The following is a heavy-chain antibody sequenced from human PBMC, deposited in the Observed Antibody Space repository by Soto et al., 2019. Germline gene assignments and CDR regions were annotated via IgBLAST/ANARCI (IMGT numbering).Heavy chain of an antibody. V-gene: IGHV3-53*01. CDR2: IYSGGST. J-gene: IGHJ4*02. CDR3: ASDLPRGAVDGIGWGY. CDR1: GFTVSSNY. D-gene: IGHD6-19*01. Sequence: EVQLVESGGGLIQPGGSLRLSCAASGFTVSSNYMSWVRQAPGKGLEWVSVIYSGGSTYYADSVKGRFTISRDNSKNTLDRRMNSVSAEDTAVYYCASDLPRGAVDGIGWGYWGQGALVTVSS.